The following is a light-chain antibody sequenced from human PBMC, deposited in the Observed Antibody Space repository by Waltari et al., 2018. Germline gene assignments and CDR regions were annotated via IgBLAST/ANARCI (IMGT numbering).Light chain of an antibody. CDR2: DVS. CDR1: SSDVWGYYS. V-gene: IGLV2-14*03. J-gene: IGLJ2*01. CDR3: SSYTSRSTLGI. Sequence: QSALTQPASVSGSPGQSITISCRGTSSDVWGYYSVSWYHQHPGKAPKLLIYDVSNRPSGVSNRFSGSKSDNTASLTISGLQAEDEADYYCSSYTSRSTLGIFGGGTKLTVL.